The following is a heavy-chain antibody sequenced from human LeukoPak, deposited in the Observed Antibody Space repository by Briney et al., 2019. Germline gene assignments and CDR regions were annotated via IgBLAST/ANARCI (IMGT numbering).Heavy chain of an antibody. CDR3: AREVTDSSGYYMAGFDY. CDR2: ISSSSSYI. J-gene: IGHJ4*02. D-gene: IGHD3-22*01. CDR1: GFTFSSYS. Sequence: PGGSLRLSCAASGFTFSSYSMNWVRQAPGKGLEWVSSISSSSSYIYYADSVKGRFTISRDNAKNSLYLQMNSLRAEDTAVYYCAREVTDSSGYYMAGFDYWGQGTLVTVSS. V-gene: IGHV3-21*01.